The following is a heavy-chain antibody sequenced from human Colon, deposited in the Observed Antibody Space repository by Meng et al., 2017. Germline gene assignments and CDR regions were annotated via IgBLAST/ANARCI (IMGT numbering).Heavy chain of an antibody. CDR3: ARNPVIPDARTFDF. D-gene: IGHD2-2*01. CDR2: IHSSGNT. J-gene: IGHJ4*02. Sequence: QVQLQESGPGVVKPSQTLALTCTISVGSINSAAYYWNWILQSPGKGLEWLGFIHSSGNTYYTPSLKSRLTMSLDTSKNQFSLRLTSVTAADTAVYYCARNPVIPDARTFDFWGQGALVTVSS. V-gene: IGHV4-30-4*01. CDR1: VGSINSAAYY.